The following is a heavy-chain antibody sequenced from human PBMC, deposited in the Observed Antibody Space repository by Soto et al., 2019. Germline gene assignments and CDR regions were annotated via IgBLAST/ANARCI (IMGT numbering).Heavy chain of an antibody. CDR2: IITIFGTA. V-gene: IGHV1-69*01. CDR3: ARYGSGYRSRASPMDV. J-gene: IGHJ6*02. D-gene: IGHD3-22*01. CDR1: GDTFSSYA. Sequence: VQLVQSGAEVKKPGYSVKVSCKASGDTFSSYAISWVRQAPGQGLEWMGGIITIFGTANYAQKFQGRVTITADESTSTAYMELSSLRSEDTAVYYCARYGSGYRSRASPMDVWGQGTTVTVSS.